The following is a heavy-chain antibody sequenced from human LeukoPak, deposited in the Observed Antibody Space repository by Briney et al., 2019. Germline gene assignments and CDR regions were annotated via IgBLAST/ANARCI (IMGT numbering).Heavy chain of an antibody. CDR3: AREVSEGFHL. V-gene: IGHV3-21*01. J-gene: IGHJ4*02. D-gene: IGHD3-22*01. CDR1: GFTFSGYS. CDR2: FGTRSTSI. Sequence: GSLRLSCTASGFTFSGYSVNWIRQAPGKGLEWVSSFGTRSTSIYHAGSVKGRFAISRDNAKNSLYLQMNSLRAEDTALYYCAREVSEGFHLWGQGTLVTVSS.